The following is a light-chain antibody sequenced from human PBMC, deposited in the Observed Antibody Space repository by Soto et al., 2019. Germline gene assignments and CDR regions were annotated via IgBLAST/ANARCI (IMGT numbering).Light chain of an antibody. CDR1: SSDVGGYRS. CDR3: SSYRSSTTFV. V-gene: IGLV2-14*01. Sequence: QSVLTQPASVSGSPGQSITISCTGTSSDVGGYRSVSWYQHHPGRAPKLMIYGVSNRPSGVSNRFSGSKSGNTASLSISGLQAEDEADYYCSSYRSSTTFVFGTGTKVTVL. J-gene: IGLJ1*01. CDR2: GVS.